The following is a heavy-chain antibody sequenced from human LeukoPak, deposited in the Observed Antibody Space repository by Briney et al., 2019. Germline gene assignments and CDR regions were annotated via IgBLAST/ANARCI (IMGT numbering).Heavy chain of an antibody. D-gene: IGHD6-19*01. CDR2: IHYSGTT. V-gene: IGHV4-59*04. Sequence: GSLSLSCAASGFTFSSYAMSWVRQPPGKGLEWIGNIHYSGTTYYNPSLEGRVTISVDTSKNQFSLKLSSVTAADTAVYSCAKVGGLAVAGTDNWMDPWGQGTLVTVSS. CDR3: AKVGGLAVAGTDNWMDP. J-gene: IGHJ5*02. CDR1: GFTFSSYA.